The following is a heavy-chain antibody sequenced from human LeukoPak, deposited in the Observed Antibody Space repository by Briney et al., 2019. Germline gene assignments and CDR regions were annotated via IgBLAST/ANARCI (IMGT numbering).Heavy chain of an antibody. Sequence: GGSLRLFCAASGFTFSSYAMSWVRQAPGKGLEWVSAISGSGGSTYYADSVKGRFTISRDNSKNTLYLQMNSLRAEDTAVYYCAKALGSWFDGYFDLWGRGTLVTVSS. J-gene: IGHJ2*01. V-gene: IGHV3-23*01. D-gene: IGHD6-13*01. CDR2: ISGSGGST. CDR1: GFTFSSYA. CDR3: AKALGSWFDGYFDL.